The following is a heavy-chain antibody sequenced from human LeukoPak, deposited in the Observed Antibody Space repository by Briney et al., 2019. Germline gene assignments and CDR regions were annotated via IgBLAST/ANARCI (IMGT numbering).Heavy chain of an antibody. J-gene: IGHJ4*02. CDR1: GFTFSSYS. CDR3: ARDMGEQWLTTTDDY. D-gene: IGHD6-19*01. V-gene: IGHV3-21*01. Sequence: GGPLRLSCAASGFTFSSYSMNWVRQAPGRGLEWVSSISSSSSYIYYADSVKGRFTISRDNAKNSLYLQMNSLRAEDTAVYYCARDMGEQWLTTTDDYWGQGTLVTVSS. CDR2: ISSSSSYI.